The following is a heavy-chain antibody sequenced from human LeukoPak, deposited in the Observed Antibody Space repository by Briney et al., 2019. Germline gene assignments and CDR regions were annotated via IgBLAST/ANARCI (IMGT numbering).Heavy chain of an antibody. Sequence: SETLSLTCTVSGGSISSGGYYWSWIRQPPGKGLEWIGYIYHSGSTYYNPSLKSRVTISVDRSKNQFSLKLSSVTAADTAVYYCARARRRIGYCSGGSCLPTPFDYWGQGILVTVSS. V-gene: IGHV4-30-2*01. CDR1: GGSISSGGYY. J-gene: IGHJ4*02. CDR2: IYHSGST. CDR3: ARARRRIGYCSGGSCLPTPFDY. D-gene: IGHD2-15*01.